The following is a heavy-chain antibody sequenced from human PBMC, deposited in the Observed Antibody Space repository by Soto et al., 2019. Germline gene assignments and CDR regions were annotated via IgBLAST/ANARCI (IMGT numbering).Heavy chain of an antibody. D-gene: IGHD2-21*02. CDR1: SGSISTANW. J-gene: IGHJ4*02. V-gene: IGHV4-4*02. CDR2: IYHSGST. CDR3: ARRGGGVVLTATTPFDY. Sequence: QVPLQESGPRLVRPSGTLSLTCTVSSGSISTANWWSWVRQPPGRGLEWIGEIYHSGSTNYNLSLKSRVTLSVDKTKNQVSLRLGSLTATDTARYYCARRGGGVVLTATTPFDYWGQGTLVTVSS.